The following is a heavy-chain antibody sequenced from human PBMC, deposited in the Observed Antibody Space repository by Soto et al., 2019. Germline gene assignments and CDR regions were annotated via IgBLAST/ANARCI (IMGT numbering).Heavy chain of an antibody. J-gene: IGHJ6*02. CDR2: ISAYNGNT. CDR1: GYTFTSYG. D-gene: IGHD5-12*01. Sequence: ASVKVSCKASGYTFTSYGISCVRQSPLQWLEWMGWISAYNGNTNYAQKLQGRVTMTTDTSTSTAYMELRSLRSDDTAVYYCAGSRDGYNLNYYYGMDVWGQGTTVTVSS. CDR3: AGSRDGYNLNYYYGMDV. V-gene: IGHV1-18*01.